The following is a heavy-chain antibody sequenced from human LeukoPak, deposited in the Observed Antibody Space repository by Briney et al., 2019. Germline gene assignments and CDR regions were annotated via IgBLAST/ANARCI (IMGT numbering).Heavy chain of an antibody. CDR1: GGTFSGYA. V-gene: IGHV1-69*13. CDR3: ARGEMATISFDY. Sequence: ASVKVSCKASGGTFSGYAISWVRQAPGQGLEWMGGIIPIFGTANYAQKFQGRVTITADESTSTAYMELSSLRSEDTAVYYCARGEMATISFDYWGQGTLVTVSS. D-gene: IGHD5-24*01. CDR2: IIPIFGTA. J-gene: IGHJ4*02.